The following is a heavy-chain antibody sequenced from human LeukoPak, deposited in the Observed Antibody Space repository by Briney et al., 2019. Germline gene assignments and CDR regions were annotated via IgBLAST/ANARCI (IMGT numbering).Heavy chain of an antibody. J-gene: IGHJ4*02. CDR1: GCTFTSYW. CDR2: IYPGDSDT. V-gene: IGHV5-51*01. Sequence: GAPLKLSCPGSGCTFTSYWIGWVRQLPGKGLERMGIIYPGDSDTRYSPSFQGQVTISADKSISTAYLQWSSLKASDTAMYYCARHMSIAVAGTFDYWGQGTLVTVSS. CDR3: ARHMSIAVAGTFDY. D-gene: IGHD6-19*01.